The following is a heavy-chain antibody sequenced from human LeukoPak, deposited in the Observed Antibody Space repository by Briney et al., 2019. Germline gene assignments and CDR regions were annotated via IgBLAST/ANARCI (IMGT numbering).Heavy chain of an antibody. CDR2: ISYDGSNK. CDR1: GFTFSGYP. V-gene: IGHV3-30-3*01. J-gene: IGHJ4*02. D-gene: IGHD5-18*01. CDR3: ARVDRGYSYGSYFDY. Sequence: PGKSLRLSCAASGFTFSGYPIHWVRQAPGKGLEWVAVISYDGSNKYYADSVKGRFTISRDNSKNTLYLQMNSLRAEDTAVYYCARVDRGYSYGSYFDYWGQGTLVTVSS.